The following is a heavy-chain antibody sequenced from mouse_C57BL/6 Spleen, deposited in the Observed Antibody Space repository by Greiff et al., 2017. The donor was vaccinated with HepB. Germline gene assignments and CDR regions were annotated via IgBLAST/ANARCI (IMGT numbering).Heavy chain of an antibody. CDR2: IYPGRGNT. V-gene: IGHV1-81*01. Sequence: VKLMESGPELVRPGASVKLSCKASGYTFTSYGISWVKQRPGQGLEWIGEIYPGRGNTYYNEKFKGKATLTADKSSSTAYMELRSLTCDDSAVYVRARGDYGGSFAFDYWGQGTPVTVSS. J-gene: IGHJ4*01. CDR1: GYTFTSYG. D-gene: IGHD1-1*01. CDR3: ARGDYGGSFAFDY.